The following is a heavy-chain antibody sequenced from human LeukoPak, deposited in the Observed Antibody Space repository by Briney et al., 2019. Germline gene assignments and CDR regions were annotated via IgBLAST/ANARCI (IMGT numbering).Heavy chain of an antibody. CDR3: ANREGGYTYDPFDY. D-gene: IGHD5-18*01. V-gene: IGHV3-20*04. J-gene: IGHJ4*02. CDR1: GFTFDDYG. CDR2: INWNGGST. Sequence: GGSLRLSCAASGFTFDDYGMSWVRQAPGKGLEWVSGINWNGGSTGYADSVKGRFTISRDNAKNTLYLQMNSLRAEDTAVYYCANREGGYTYDPFDYWGQGTLVTVSS.